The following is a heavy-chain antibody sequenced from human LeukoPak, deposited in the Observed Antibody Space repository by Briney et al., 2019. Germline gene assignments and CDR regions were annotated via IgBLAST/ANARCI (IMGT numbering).Heavy chain of an antibody. CDR2: ISGSGGST. CDR1: GFTFSSYA. Sequence: GGSLRLSCAASGFTFSSYAMSWVRQAPGKGLEWVSAISGSGGSTYYADSVKGRFAISRDNSKNTLYLQTNSLRAEDTAVYYCAKDPRSIVGATPDYWGQGTLVTVSS. J-gene: IGHJ4*02. D-gene: IGHD1-26*01. V-gene: IGHV3-23*01. CDR3: AKDPRSIVGATPDY.